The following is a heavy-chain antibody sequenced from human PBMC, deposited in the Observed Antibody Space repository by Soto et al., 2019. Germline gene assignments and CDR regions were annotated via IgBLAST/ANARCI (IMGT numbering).Heavy chain of an antibody. Sequence: SVKVSCKASGGTFSSYAISWVRQAPGQGLEWMGGIIPIFGTANYAQKFQGRVTITADESTSTAYMELSSLRSEDTAVYYCARPGYSSGWWGNWFDPWGQGTLVTVSS. CDR2: IIPIFGTA. J-gene: IGHJ5*02. CDR1: GGTFSSYA. D-gene: IGHD6-19*01. CDR3: ARPGYSSGWWGNWFDP. V-gene: IGHV1-69*13.